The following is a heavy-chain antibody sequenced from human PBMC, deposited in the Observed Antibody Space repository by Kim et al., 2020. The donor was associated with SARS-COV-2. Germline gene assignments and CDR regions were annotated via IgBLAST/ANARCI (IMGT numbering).Heavy chain of an antibody. D-gene: IGHD1-20*01. V-gene: IGHV3-21*01. CDR2: SSYI. CDR3: ATLLTPGG. Sequence: SSYIYYADSVKGRFTISRDNAKNSLYLQMNSLRAEDTAVYYCATLLTPGGWGQGTMVTVSS. J-gene: IGHJ3*01.